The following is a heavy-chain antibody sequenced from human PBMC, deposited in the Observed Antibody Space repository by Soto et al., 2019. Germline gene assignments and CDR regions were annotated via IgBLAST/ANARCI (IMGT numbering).Heavy chain of an antibody. Sequence: SETLSLTCTVSGDSMSTYYWSWIRQPPGKGLEWVGYIYYTGSTNYNPSLKSRVTVSVDTSKNQFSLILSSVTAADTAVYYCERITRSPNSGYFDYWGQGALVTVSS. CDR3: ERITRSPNSGYFDY. CDR1: GDSMSTYY. D-gene: IGHD7-27*01. CDR2: IYYTGST. V-gene: IGHV4-59*01. J-gene: IGHJ4*02.